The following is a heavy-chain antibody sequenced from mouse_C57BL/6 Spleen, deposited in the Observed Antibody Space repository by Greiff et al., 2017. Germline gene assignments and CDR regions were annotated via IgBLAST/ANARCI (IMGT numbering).Heavy chain of an antibody. J-gene: IGHJ4*01. CDR2: IHPNSGST. V-gene: IGHV1-64*01. D-gene: IGHD1-1*01. Sequence: QVQLQQPGAELVKPGASVKLSCKASGYTFTSYWMHWVKQRPGQGLEWIGMIHPNSGSTNYNEKFKSKDTLTVDKSSSTAYMQLSSLTSEDSAVYYCAGGHYYGSSYNAMDYWGQGTSVTVSS. CDR1: GYTFTSYW. CDR3: AGGHYYGSSYNAMDY.